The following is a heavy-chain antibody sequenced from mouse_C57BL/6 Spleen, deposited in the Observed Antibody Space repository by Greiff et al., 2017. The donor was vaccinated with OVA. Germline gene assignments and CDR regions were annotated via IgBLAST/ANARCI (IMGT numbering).Heavy chain of an antibody. CDR2: ISYDGSN. CDR3: ALNSFLGRGFAY. D-gene: IGHD2-14*01. J-gene: IGHJ3*01. CDR1: GYSITSGYY. V-gene: IGHV3-6*01. Sequence: EVKLQESGPGLVKPSQSLSLTCSVTGYSITSGYYWNWIRQFPGNKLEWMGYISYDGSNNYNPSLKNRISITRDTSKNQFFLKLNSVTTEDTATYYCALNSFLGRGFAYWGQGTLVTVSA.